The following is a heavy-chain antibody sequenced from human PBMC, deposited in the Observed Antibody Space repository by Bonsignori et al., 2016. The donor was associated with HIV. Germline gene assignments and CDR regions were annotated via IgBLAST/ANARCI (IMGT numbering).Heavy chain of an antibody. D-gene: IGHD2-2*01. CDR3: ARDPPYCRRTSCFDY. V-gene: IGHV3-11*01. CDR2: ISGGGTAI. Sequence: GGSLRLSCAASGFTYSDHDMNWIRQTPGKGLEWVSYISGGGTAIYYADSVKGRFTISRDNAKNSLYLQMNSLRAEDTAVYYCARDPPYCRRTSCFDYWGQGTLVTVSS. CDR1: GFTYSDHD. J-gene: IGHJ4*02.